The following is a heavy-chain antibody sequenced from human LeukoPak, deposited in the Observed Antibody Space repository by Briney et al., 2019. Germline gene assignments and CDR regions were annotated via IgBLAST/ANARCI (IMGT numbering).Heavy chain of an antibody. Sequence: PGGSLRLSCTGSGFTFGDYALTWVRQAPRKGLEWVGFIRSKAYGGTTEYAASVKGRFTISRDDSKSIAFLQMNSLKTEDTAVYYCIVDSSGYNYYFDHWGQGTLVTVSS. J-gene: IGHJ4*02. CDR3: IVDSSGYNYYFDH. V-gene: IGHV3-49*04. D-gene: IGHD3-22*01. CDR1: GFTFGDYA. CDR2: IRSKAYGGTT.